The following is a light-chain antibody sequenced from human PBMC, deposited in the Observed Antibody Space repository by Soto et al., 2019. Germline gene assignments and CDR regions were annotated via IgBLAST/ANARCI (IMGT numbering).Light chain of an antibody. J-gene: IGKJ5*01. CDR1: QSVSRY. Sequence: EIVVPQSPSTLSLSAGERATLSCWASQSVSRYLAWYQQKNGQAPRLLIYDASNRATGIPARFSGSGYGTDFNLTISSLETEDFAVYYCQQRSNWPITFGQGTRLEIK. CDR2: DAS. CDR3: QQRSNWPIT. V-gene: IGKV3-11*01.